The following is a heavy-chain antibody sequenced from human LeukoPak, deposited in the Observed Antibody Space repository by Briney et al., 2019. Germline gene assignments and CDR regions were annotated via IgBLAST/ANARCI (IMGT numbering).Heavy chain of an antibody. CDR1: GFTFSSCA. D-gene: IGHD6-19*01. Sequence: GGSLRLSCAASGFTFSSCAMSWVRQAPGKGLEWVSSISSSSSYIYYADSVKGRFTISRDNAKNSLYLQMNSLRAEDTAVYYCARAPGSGWYFDYWGQGTLVTVSS. CDR3: ARAPGSGWYFDY. CDR2: ISSSSSYI. V-gene: IGHV3-21*01. J-gene: IGHJ4*02.